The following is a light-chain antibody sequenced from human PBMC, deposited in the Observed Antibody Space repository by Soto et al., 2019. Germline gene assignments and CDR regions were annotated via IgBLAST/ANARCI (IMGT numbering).Light chain of an antibody. J-gene: IGKJ1*01. CDR3: QQYNTWPRT. CDR1: QSVSSD. Sequence: EIVMTQSPATLSVSPGERSTLSCRASQSVSSDLAWYHQKPGQAPRLLIYGASTRATGIPARFSGSGSGTEFTLTINSLQSEDFAVYYCQQYNTWPRTFGQGTTVDIK. V-gene: IGKV3-15*01. CDR2: GAS.